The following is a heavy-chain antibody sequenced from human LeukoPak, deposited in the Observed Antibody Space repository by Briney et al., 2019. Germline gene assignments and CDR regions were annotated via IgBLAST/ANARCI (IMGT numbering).Heavy chain of an antibody. CDR1: GFTFSSYA. Sequence: GGSLRLSCAASGFTFSSYAMHWVRQAPGKGLEWVSAISGSGGSTYYADSVKGRFTISRDNSKNTLYLQMNSLRAEDTAVYYCAKETIVVVTATHSVWGKGTTVTVSS. V-gene: IGHV3-23*01. J-gene: IGHJ6*04. CDR2: ISGSGGST. CDR3: AKETIVVVTATHSV. D-gene: IGHD2-21*02.